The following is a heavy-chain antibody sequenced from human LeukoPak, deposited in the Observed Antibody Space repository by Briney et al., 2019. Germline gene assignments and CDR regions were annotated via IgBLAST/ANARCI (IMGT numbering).Heavy chain of an antibody. Sequence: GGSLRLSCAASGFTFSNYGIHWVRQAPGKGLEWVALIWYDGSTKHYADSVKGRFTISRDNSKNTVYLQMNSLRADDMAVYYCAKDRITAAGTWYYDLWGRGTLVTVSS. V-gene: IGHV3-33*06. D-gene: IGHD6-13*01. CDR3: AKDRITAAGTWYYDL. CDR2: IWYDGSTK. J-gene: IGHJ2*01. CDR1: GFTFSNYG.